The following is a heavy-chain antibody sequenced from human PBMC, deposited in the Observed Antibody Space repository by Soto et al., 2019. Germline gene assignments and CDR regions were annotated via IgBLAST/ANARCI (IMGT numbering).Heavy chain of an antibody. J-gene: IGHJ5*02. CDR1: GFTFSSYS. Sequence: EVQLVESGGGLVQPGGSLRLSCAASGFTFSSYSMNWVRQAPGKGLEWVSYISSSSSTIYYADSVKGRFTISRDNAKNSLYLQMTSLRDEDTAVYYCARRYDYVWGSYRSRTNWFDPWGQGTLVTVSS. V-gene: IGHV3-48*02. CDR2: ISSSSSTI. D-gene: IGHD3-16*02. CDR3: ARRYDYVWGSYRSRTNWFDP.